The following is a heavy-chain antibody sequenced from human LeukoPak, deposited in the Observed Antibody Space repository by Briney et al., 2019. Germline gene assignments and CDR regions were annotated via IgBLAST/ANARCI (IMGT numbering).Heavy chain of an antibody. CDR1: GFTFSNYW. CDR2: SSSDGSST. Sequence: GSLRLSCAASGFTFSNYWMHWVRQAPGKGLVWVSRSSSDGSSTSYADSVKGRFTISRDNAKNTLYLQMNSLRAEDTAVYYCARTAYSDYSLGFWGQGTLVTVSS. V-gene: IGHV3-74*01. D-gene: IGHD5-12*01. CDR3: ARTAYSDYSLGF. J-gene: IGHJ4*02.